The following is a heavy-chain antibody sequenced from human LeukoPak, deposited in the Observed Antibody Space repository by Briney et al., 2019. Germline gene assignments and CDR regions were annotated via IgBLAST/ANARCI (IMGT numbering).Heavy chain of an antibody. CDR2: ISRSGVI. J-gene: IGHJ4*02. D-gene: IGHD2-15*01. V-gene: IGHV3-69-1*01. Sequence: GGSLRLSCAASGFTFSDYGMNWVRQAPGKGLEWVSYISRSGVIHYADSVKGRFTISRDNAKNLLYLQMNSLRAEDTAVYYCARFGYVAAVDLWGQGTLVTVSS. CDR1: GFTFSDYG. CDR3: ARFGYVAAVDL.